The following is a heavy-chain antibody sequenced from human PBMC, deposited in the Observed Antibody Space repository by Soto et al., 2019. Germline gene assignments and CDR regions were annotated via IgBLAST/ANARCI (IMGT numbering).Heavy chain of an antibody. CDR2: INSGGTT. Sequence: GGSLRLSCAASGFTGSVNRRNWVRQAPGKGLEWVSVINSGGTTDYADSVKGRFTISRDISRNTLYLQMNSLRAEDTAVYYCVRENYYYGMDVWGQGTTVTVSS. J-gene: IGHJ6*02. CDR3: VRENYYYGMDV. V-gene: IGHV3-66*01. CDR1: GFTGSVNR.